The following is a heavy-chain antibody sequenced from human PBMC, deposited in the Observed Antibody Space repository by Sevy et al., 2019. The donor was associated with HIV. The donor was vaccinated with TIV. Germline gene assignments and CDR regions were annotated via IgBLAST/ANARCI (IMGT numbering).Heavy chain of an antibody. CDR1: GDSVSSNSAA. D-gene: IGHD3-10*01. V-gene: IGHV6-1*01. J-gene: IGHJ3*02. CDR2: TYYRSKWYN. Sequence: SQTLSLTCAISGDSVSSNSAAWNWIRQSPSRGLEWLGRTYYRSKWYNDYAVSVKSRITINPDTSKNQFSLQLNSVTPEDTAVYYCARGVAKYYYGSGSAYDAFDIWDQGTMVTVSS. CDR3: ARGVAKYYYGSGSAYDAFDI.